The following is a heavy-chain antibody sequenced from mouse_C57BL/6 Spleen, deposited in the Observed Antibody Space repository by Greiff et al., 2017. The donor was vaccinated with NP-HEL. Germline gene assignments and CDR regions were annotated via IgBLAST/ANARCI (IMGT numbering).Heavy chain of an antibody. Sequence: VQLQQPGAELVMPGASVKLSCKASGYTFTSYWMHWVKQRPGQGLEWIGEIDPSDSDTNYNQKFKGKATLTVDKSSSTAYMQLSSLTSEDSAVYYGAREGDYDCPHWGQGTLVTASA. D-gene: IGHD2-4*01. CDR1: GYTFTSYW. J-gene: IGHJ3*01. V-gene: IGHV1-69*01. CDR2: IDPSDSDT. CDR3: AREGDYDCPH.